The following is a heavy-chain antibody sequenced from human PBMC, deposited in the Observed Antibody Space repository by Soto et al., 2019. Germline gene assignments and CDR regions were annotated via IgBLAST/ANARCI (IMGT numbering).Heavy chain of an antibody. J-gene: IGHJ6*02. CDR1: GFTVSNTY. V-gene: IGHV3-53*01. D-gene: IGHD1-20*01. Sequence: GGSLRLSCAVSGFTVSNTYMSWVRQAPGKGLEWVSLIYSGGSTSYADSVKGRFTISRDNSKNTLYLHMNSLRAEDTAVYYCATASRDNRLYAMDVWGQGTTVTVSS. CDR3: ATASRDNRLYAMDV. CDR2: IYSGGST.